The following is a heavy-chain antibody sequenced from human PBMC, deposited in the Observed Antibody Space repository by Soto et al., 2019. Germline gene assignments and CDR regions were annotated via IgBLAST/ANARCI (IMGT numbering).Heavy chain of an antibody. V-gene: IGHV3-74*01. J-gene: IGHJ4*02. CDR2: INSDGSST. CDR3: ATHLPNY. Sequence: EVQLVESGGGLVQPGGSLRLSCAASGFTFSSYWMHWVRQAPGKGLVWVPRINSDGSSTYYADSVKGRFTISRDNAKNPLYRQMNSLRGEYTAVYYCATHLPNYWGQGTLVTGSS. CDR1: GFTFSSYW.